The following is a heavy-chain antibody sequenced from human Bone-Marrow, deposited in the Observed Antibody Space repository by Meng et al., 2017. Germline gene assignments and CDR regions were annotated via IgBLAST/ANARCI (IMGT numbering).Heavy chain of an antibody. CDR2: IYQSGNT. D-gene: IGHD6-13*01. J-gene: IGHJ4*02. CDR3: ARKAVAGNFDY. V-gene: IGHV4-4*02. Sequence: QVELQESVPGLVKPSGTLSLTFAVSGDSISRSNWWSWVRQPPGKGLEWIGEIYQSGNTNYNASLKSRVTLSIDKSKNQFSLKLSSVTAADTAVYYCARKAVAGNFDYWGQGTLVTVSS. CDR1: GDSISRSNW.